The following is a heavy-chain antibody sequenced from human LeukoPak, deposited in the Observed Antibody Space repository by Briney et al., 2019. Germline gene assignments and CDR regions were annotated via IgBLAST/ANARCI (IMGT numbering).Heavy chain of an antibody. CDR3: ARASRGGGSGVY. CDR2: IYTSGST. J-gene: IGHJ4*02. V-gene: IGHV4-61*02. D-gene: IGHD3-16*01. Sequence: PSETLSLTCTVSGGSISSGSYYWSWIRQPAGKGLEWIGRIYTSGSTNYNPSLKSRVTISVDTSKNQFSLKLSSVTAADTAVYYCARASRGGGSGVYWGQGTLVTVSS. CDR1: GGSISSGSYY.